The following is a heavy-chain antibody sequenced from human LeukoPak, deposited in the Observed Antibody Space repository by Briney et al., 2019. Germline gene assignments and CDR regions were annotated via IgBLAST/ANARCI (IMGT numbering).Heavy chain of an antibody. J-gene: IGHJ4*02. Sequence: GASVTVSCKASGGTFSSYAISWVRQAPGQGLEWMGGIIPIFGTANYAQKFQGRVTITADESTSTAYMELSSLRSEDTAVYYCASISGDLADYWGQGTLVTVSS. CDR2: IIPIFGTA. CDR1: GGTFSSYA. CDR3: ASISGDLADY. D-gene: IGHD7-27*01. V-gene: IGHV1-69*01.